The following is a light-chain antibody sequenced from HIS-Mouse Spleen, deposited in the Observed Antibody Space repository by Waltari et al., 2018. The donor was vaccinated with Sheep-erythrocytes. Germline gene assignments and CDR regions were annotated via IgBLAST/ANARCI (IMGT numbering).Light chain of an antibody. V-gene: IGKV4-1*01. CDR2: WAS. J-gene: IGKJ5*01. CDR1: QSVLYSSNNKNY. CDR3: QQCYSTPPSIT. Sequence: DIVMTQSPDSLAVSLGERATINCKSSQSVLYSSNNKNYLAWYQQKPGQPPKLLIYWASTRESGVPDRFSGSGSGTDFTLTISSLQAEDVAVYYCQQCYSTPPSITFGQGTRLEIK.